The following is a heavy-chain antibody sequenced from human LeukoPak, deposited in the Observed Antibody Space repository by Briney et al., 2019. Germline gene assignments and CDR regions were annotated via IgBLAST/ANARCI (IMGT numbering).Heavy chain of an antibody. CDR3: AREDSDGYNLNY. CDR1: GFTFSSYE. V-gene: IGHV3-48*03. J-gene: IGHJ4*02. Sequence: PGGSLRLSCAASGFTFSSYEMNWVRQAPGKGLEWVSYISSSGSTIYYADSVKGRFTISRDNAKNSLYLQMNSLRAEDTAVYYCAREDSDGYNLNYWGQGTLVIVSS. D-gene: IGHD5-24*01. CDR2: ISSSGSTI.